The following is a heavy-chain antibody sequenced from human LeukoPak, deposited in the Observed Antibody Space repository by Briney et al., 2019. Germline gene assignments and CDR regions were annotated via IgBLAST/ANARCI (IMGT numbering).Heavy chain of an antibody. J-gene: IGHJ3*02. Sequence: QSGGSLRLSCAASGFTFRSYGMHWVRQAPGKGLEWVAFIRYDGSNKYYADSVKGRFTISRDNSKNTLYLQMNSLRPEDTAVYYCAKWSESSGAFDIWGQGTMVTVSS. CDR3: AKWSESSGAFDI. CDR2: IRYDGSNK. V-gene: IGHV3-30*02. CDR1: GFTFRSYG.